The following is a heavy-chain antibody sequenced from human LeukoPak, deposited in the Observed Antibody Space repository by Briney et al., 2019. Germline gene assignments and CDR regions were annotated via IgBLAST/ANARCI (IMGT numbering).Heavy chain of an antibody. Sequence: SETLSLTCTVSGGSISSGSYYWSWIRQPAGKGLEWIGRIYTSGSTNYNPSLKSRVTISVDTSKNQFSLKLSSVTAADTAVYYCARSVGGFTQYNWFDPWGQGTLVTVSS. CDR1: GGSISSGSYY. CDR3: ARSVGGFTQYNWFDP. D-gene: IGHD4-23*01. V-gene: IGHV4-61*02. J-gene: IGHJ5*02. CDR2: IYTSGST.